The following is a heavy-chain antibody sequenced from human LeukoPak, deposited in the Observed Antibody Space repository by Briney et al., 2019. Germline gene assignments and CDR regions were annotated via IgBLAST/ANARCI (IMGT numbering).Heavy chain of an antibody. Sequence: GGSLRLSCAASGFTFSSYWMHWVRHAPGKGLVWVSRINSDGSSTSYADSVKGRFTISRDNAKNTLYLQMNSLRAEDTAVYYCARVRSGWFSPYDYWGQGTLVTVSS. V-gene: IGHV3-74*01. J-gene: IGHJ4*02. CDR3: ARVRSGWFSPYDY. CDR1: GFTFSSYW. D-gene: IGHD6-19*01. CDR2: INSDGSST.